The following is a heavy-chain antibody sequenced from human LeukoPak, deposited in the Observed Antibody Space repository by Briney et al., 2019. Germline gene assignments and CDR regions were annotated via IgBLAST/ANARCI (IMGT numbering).Heavy chain of an antibody. CDR1: VYTFTTYN. D-gene: IGHD2-15*01. CDR3: AREGYCSGSICYSFDY. Sequence: ASVKVSCKASVYTFTTYNINCVRQAPGQGLEWMGIINPSGGSTTYAQKFQGRVAMNSDMSTKTLYMELRSLMSGDTAVYFCAREGYCSGSICYSFDYWGQGTLVTVSS. J-gene: IGHJ4*02. CDR2: INPSGGST. V-gene: IGHV1-46*01.